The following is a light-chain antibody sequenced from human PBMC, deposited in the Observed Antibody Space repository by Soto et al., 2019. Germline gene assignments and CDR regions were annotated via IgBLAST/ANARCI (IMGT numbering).Light chain of an antibody. CDR1: QSVSSSSY. Sequence: EIVLTQSPGTLSLSPGERATLSCRASQSVSSSSYLAWYQQKPGQAPRLLIYGASSRATGTPDRFSGSGSATAFTLTISRLEPEDFAVYYCRQYGSSPSYTFGQGTKLEIK. J-gene: IGKJ2*01. CDR3: RQYGSSPSYT. V-gene: IGKV3-20*01. CDR2: GAS.